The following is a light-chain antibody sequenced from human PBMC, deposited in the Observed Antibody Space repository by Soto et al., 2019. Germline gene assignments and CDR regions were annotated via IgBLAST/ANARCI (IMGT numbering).Light chain of an antibody. Sequence: EIVLTQSPGTLSLSPGERATLSCRASQSVSNNYLAWYQQKPGQAPRLLIYGASTRATGIPARFSGSGSGTEFTLTISSLQSEDFAVYYCQQYGSSQWTFGQGTKVDIK. CDR2: GAS. CDR3: QQYGSSQWT. V-gene: IGKV3-20*01. CDR1: QSVSNNY. J-gene: IGKJ1*01.